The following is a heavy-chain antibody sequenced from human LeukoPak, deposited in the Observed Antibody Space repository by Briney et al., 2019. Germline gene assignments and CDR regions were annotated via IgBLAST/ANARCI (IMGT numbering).Heavy chain of an antibody. D-gene: IGHD1-1*01. CDR3: ATGTIGEYYFDY. Sequence: GRSLRLSCAASGFTFSSYGMHWVRQAPGKGLEWVAVIWYDGSNKYYADSVKGRFTITRDNSKNTLYLQMNSLRAEDTAVYYCATGTIGEYYFDYWGQGTLVTVSS. V-gene: IGHV3-33*01. CDR2: IWYDGSNK. CDR1: GFTFSSYG. J-gene: IGHJ4*02.